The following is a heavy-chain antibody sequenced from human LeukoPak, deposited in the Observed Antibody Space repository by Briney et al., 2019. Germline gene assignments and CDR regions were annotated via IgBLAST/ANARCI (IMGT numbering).Heavy chain of an antibody. J-gene: IGHJ4*02. CDR1: GFTFSSYG. CDR3: AKDPGSGYDFWSGYSFYFDY. Sequence: GGSLRLSCAASGFTFSSYGMHWVRQAPGKGLEWVAFIRYDGSNKYYADSVKGRFTISRDNSKNTLYLQMNSLRAEDTAVYYCAKDPGSGYDFWSGYSFYFDYWGQGTLVTVSS. CDR2: IRYDGSNK. D-gene: IGHD3-3*01. V-gene: IGHV3-30*02.